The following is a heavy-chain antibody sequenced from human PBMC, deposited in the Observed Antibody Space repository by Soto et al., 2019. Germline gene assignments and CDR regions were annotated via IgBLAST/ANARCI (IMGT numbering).Heavy chain of an antibody. D-gene: IGHD6-19*01. CDR3: ARGAYAGYSSGWYCNY. Sequence: QVQLVQSGAEVKKPGASVKVSCKASGYTFTSYAMHWVRQAPGQRLEWMGWINAGNGNTKYSPKFQGRVTITRDTSASTAYMELSSLRSEDTAVYYCARGAYAGYSSGWYCNYWGQGTLVTVSS. CDR1: GYTFTSYA. CDR2: INAGNGNT. V-gene: IGHV1-3*01. J-gene: IGHJ4*02.